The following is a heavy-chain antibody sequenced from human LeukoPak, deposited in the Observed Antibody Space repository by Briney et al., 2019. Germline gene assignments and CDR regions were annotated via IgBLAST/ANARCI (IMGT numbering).Heavy chain of an antibody. D-gene: IGHD2-2*01. J-gene: IGHJ5*02. V-gene: IGHV3-53*01. CDR3: ARDRDRTFWFDP. CDR1: GFTVSSNY. Sequence: GGFLRLSCAASGFTVSSNYMSWVRQAPGKGLEWVSVIYSGGSTYYADSVKGRFTISRDNSKNTLYLQMNSLRAEDTAVYYCARDRDRTFWFDPWGQGTLVTVSS. CDR2: IYSGGST.